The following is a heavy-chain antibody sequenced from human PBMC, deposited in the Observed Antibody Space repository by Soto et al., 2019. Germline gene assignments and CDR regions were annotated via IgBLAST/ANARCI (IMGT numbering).Heavy chain of an antibody. D-gene: IGHD1-26*01. CDR3: ARDRTGAAYFDY. J-gene: IGHJ4*02. CDR1: GFTVTNYY. V-gene: IGHV1-46*03. CDR2: INPAGDTT. Sequence: QVQLVQSGAEVKKPGTSVKVSCKASGFTVTNYYMHWLRLAPGQGPEWMGLINPAGDTTSFAPKCRGRVTVTRHTSTSTIYMEMRGLRSDDTAFYYCARDRTGAAYFDYWGQGTLVTVS.